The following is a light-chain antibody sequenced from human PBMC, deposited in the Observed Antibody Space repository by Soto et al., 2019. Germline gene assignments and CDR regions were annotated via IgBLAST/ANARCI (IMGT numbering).Light chain of an antibody. CDR2: AAS. CDR1: QGISSY. V-gene: IGKV1-9*01. Sequence: DIQLTQSPSFLSASVGDRVTITCRASQGISSYLAWYQQKPGKAPKLLIYAASTLQSGVPSRFSGSGSGTEFTLTISSRQPEDFATYYCQQLNSYPRTFGPGTKVDIK. J-gene: IGKJ3*01. CDR3: QQLNSYPRT.